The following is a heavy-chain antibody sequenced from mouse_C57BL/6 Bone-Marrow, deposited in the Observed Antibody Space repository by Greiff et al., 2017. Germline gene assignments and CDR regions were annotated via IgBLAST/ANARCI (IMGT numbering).Heavy chain of an antibody. V-gene: IGHV1-52*01. Sequence: QVQLQQPGAELVRPGSSVKLSCKASGYTFTSYWMHWVKQRPIQGLEWIGNIDPSDSETHYNQKFKDKATLTVDKSSSTAYMQLSSLTSEDSAVYYCARGEENGSSYYGYFDVWGTGTTVTVSS. D-gene: IGHD1-1*01. J-gene: IGHJ1*03. CDR2: IDPSDSET. CDR1: GYTFTSYW. CDR3: ARGEENGSSYYGYFDV.